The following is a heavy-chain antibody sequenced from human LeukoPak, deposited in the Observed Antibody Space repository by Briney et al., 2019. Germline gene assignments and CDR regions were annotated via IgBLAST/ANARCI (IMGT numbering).Heavy chain of an antibody. J-gene: IGHJ4*02. Sequence: GGSLRLSCGASGFTFSSYAMHWVRQAPGKGLEWVAVISYDGSNKDYADSVKGRFTISRDDSKNTLFLQMNSLRIDDTAVYYCARLKAVAGPHYYFDYWGQGTLVSVAS. V-gene: IGHV3-30*04. CDR3: ARLKAVAGPHYYFDY. CDR2: ISYDGSNK. D-gene: IGHD6-19*01. CDR1: GFTFSSYA.